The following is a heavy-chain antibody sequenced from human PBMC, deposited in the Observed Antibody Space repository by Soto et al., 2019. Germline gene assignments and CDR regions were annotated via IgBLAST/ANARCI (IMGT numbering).Heavy chain of an antibody. J-gene: IGHJ5*02. D-gene: IGHD2-15*01. V-gene: IGHV3-64*01. CDR1: GFTFSSYA. CDR2: ISSNGGST. CDR3: GRGGGSPFPFFGNHDT. Sequence: GGSLRLSCAASGFTFSSYAMHWVRQAPGKGLEYVSAISSNGGSTYYANSVKGRFTISRDNSKNTLYLQMGSLRAEDMAVYYCGRGGGSPFPFFGNHDTWGRGTLVPVSS.